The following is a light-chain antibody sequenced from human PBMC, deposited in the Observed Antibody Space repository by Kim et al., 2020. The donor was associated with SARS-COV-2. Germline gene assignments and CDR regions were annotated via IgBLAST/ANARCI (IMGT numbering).Light chain of an antibody. CDR1: HIAGHS. CDR3: QVWDATTNQVI. V-gene: IGLV3-21*04. Sequence: SYELTQPPSLSVAPGNTPTLTCARTHIAGHSVHWFQQRPGQAPILIIYFDTDRPSGIPERLSGSNSGNTATLTISRVEAGDEADYYCQVWDATTNQVIFGGGTQLTVL. J-gene: IGLJ2*01. CDR2: FDT.